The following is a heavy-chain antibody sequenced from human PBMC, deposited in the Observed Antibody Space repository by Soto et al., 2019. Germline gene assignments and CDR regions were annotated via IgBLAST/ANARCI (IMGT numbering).Heavy chain of an antibody. Sequence: KPSETLSLTGTVSGGSISSSSYYWGWIRQPPGKGLEWIGSIYYSGSTYYNPSLKSRVTISVDTSKNQFSLKLSSVTAADTAVYYFARLLGGSGFYYYFAYWGRVTLVPVSS. CDR1: GGSISSSSYY. J-gene: IGHJ4*02. CDR3: ARLLGGSGFYYYFAY. V-gene: IGHV4-39*01. CDR2: IYYSGST. D-gene: IGHD3-22*01.